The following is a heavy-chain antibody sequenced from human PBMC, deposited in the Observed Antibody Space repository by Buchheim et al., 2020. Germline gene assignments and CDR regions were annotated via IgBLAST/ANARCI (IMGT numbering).Heavy chain of an antibody. CDR1: GFTVSSNY. Sequence: EVQLVESGGDLVQPGGSLRLSCAASGFTVSSNYMSWVRQAPGKGLEWVSVIYSGGTIYYADSVKGRFTIFSDSSTNTLHFQMSSLRPEDTAVYYCASSSGLYFAYWGQGTL. J-gene: IGHJ4*02. CDR2: IYSGGTI. D-gene: IGHD3-22*01. V-gene: IGHV3-66*02. CDR3: ASSSGLYFAY.